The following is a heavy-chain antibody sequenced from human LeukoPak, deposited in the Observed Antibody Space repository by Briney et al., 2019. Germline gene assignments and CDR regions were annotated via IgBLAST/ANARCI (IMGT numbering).Heavy chain of an antibody. CDR3: AKSDPGDWYFDL. D-gene: IGHD1-26*01. CDR1: GFTFSNYA. Sequence: GGSLRLSCAVSGFTFSNYAMNWVRQAPRKGLEWVSGISGSGGSTNYADSVKGRFTISRDNSQNIVYLQMNSLRAEDTAVYYCAKSDPGDWYFDLWGRGTLVTVSS. V-gene: IGHV3-23*01. CDR2: ISGSGGST. J-gene: IGHJ2*01.